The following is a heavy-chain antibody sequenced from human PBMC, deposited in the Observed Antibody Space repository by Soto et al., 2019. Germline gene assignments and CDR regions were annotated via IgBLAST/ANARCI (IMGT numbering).Heavy chain of an antibody. J-gene: IGHJ4*02. D-gene: IGHD3-3*01. CDR2: INPHTGVT. V-gene: IGHV1-2*02. CDR3: AKIYTGNEWQGGRDY. CDR1: GYSFAAYY. Sequence: QVHLEQSGAEVKKAGASVKISCKASGYSFAAYYINWVRQVSGQGLEWMGWINPHTGVTDYAQKLQRRVTLTRDTSIKTAYLELTSLRSDDTAVYYCAKIYTGNEWQGGRDYWCQGTLRTVSS.